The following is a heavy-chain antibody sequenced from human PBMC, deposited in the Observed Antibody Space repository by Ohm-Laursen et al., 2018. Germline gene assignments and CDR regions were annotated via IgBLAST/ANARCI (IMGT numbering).Heavy chain of an antibody. D-gene: IGHD6-19*01. Sequence: SLRLSCTASGFSVSTYWMHWVRQVPGEGLVWVSHIQNDGSSTNYADSVKGRFTISRDNAKNTMFLQMNSLRAEDTAVYYCAKEGSGWFFDYWGQGTLVTVSS. V-gene: IGHV3-74*01. CDR2: IQNDGSST. CDR3: AKEGSGWFFDY. J-gene: IGHJ4*02. CDR1: GFSVSTYW.